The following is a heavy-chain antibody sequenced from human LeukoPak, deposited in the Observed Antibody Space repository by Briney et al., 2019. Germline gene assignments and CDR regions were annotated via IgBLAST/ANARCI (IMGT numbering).Heavy chain of an antibody. J-gene: IGHJ6*02. CDR2: MSPNSGNT. V-gene: IGHV1-8*01. CDR3: SVYCSSTSCYNSYYGMDV. Sequence: ASVKVSCKASGYTFTTYDILWVRQATGQGLEWMGWMSPNSGNTVYSQKFQGRVTMTRTSSVSTAYMELSSLTSEDTAVYYCSVYCSSTSCYNSYYGMDVWGQGTTVTVSS. D-gene: IGHD2-2*02. CDR1: GYTFTTYD.